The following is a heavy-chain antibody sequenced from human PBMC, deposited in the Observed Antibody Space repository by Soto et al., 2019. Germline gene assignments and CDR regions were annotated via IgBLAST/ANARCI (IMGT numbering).Heavy chain of an antibody. Sequence: EGQLLQSGGGLVQPGESLRLSCAASGFTVSGSGMSWVRQAPGKGLEWVSSISIRGDYRYYADSVKGRFTISRDNSKNTLYLQMSSLTAEDTALYYCANHGGFDFWGQGTMVAVSS. CDR2: ISIRGDYR. V-gene: IGHV3-23*01. J-gene: IGHJ3*01. D-gene: IGHD4-17*01. CDR1: GFTVSGSG. CDR3: ANHGGFDF.